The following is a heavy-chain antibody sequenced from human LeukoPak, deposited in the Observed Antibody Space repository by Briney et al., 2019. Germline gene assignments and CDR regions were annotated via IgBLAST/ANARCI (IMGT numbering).Heavy chain of an antibody. CDR3: ASGQLRYFDWLPFDY. CDR1: GGSISTYY. V-gene: IGHV4-59*12. D-gene: IGHD3-9*01. CDR2: IYHSGST. J-gene: IGHJ4*02. Sequence: SETLSLTCTVSGGSISTYYWSWIRQPPGKGLEWIGYIYHSGSTNYNPSLKSRVTISVDTSQNQFYLKLSSVTAADTAVYYCASGQLRYFDWLPFDYWGQGTLVTVSS.